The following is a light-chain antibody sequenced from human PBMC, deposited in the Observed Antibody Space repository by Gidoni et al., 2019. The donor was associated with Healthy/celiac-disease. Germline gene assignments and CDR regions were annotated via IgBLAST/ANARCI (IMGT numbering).Light chain of an antibody. Sequence: EIVMTQSPATLSVSPGERATLSCRASQSVSSNLAWYQQKPGQDPRLLINDASTRAPGIPARFSGSGSGTEFTLTISSLQSEDFAVYYCQQYNSWPITFGPGTKVDIK. J-gene: IGKJ3*01. V-gene: IGKV3-15*01. CDR2: DAS. CDR1: QSVSSN. CDR3: QQYNSWPIT.